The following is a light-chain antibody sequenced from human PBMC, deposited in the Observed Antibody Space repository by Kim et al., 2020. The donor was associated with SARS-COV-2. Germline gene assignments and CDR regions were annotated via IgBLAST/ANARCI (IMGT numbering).Light chain of an antibody. V-gene: IGLV3-21*04. CDR1: NIGGKR. Sequence: PGRTARITCGGNNIGGKRVHCYQQKPGQAPVLVIYYDSDRPSGIPERFSGSNSGNTATLTISRVEAGDEADYYCQVWDSSSDHPRVFGGGTQLTVL. CDR2: YDS. CDR3: QVWDSSSDHPRV. J-gene: IGLJ2*01.